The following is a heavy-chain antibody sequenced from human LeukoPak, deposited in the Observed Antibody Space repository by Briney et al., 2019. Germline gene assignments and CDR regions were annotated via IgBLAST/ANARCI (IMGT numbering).Heavy chain of an antibody. CDR2: INPNSGGT. CDR1: GYTFTGYY. CDR3: ARTNLYSSSSGWFQH. Sequence: ASVKVSCKASGYTFTGYYMHWVRQAPGQGLEWMGWINPNSGGTNYAQKFQGRVTMTRDTSISTAYMELSRLRSDDTAVCYCARTNLYSSSSGWFQHWGQGTLVTVSS. D-gene: IGHD6-13*01. J-gene: IGHJ1*01. V-gene: IGHV1-2*02.